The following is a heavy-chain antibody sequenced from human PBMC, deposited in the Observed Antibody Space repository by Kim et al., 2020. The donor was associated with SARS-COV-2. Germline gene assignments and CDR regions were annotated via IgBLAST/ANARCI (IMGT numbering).Heavy chain of an antibody. V-gene: IGHV4-59*08. CDR3: ARHVRSGYPLLYYYGMDV. CDR2: IYYSGST. D-gene: IGHD3-10*02. Sequence: SETLSLTCTVSGGSISSYYWSWIRQPPGKGLEWIGYIYYSGSTNYNPSLKSRVTISVDTSKNQFSLKLSSVTAADTAVYYCARHVRSGYPLLYYYGMDVWGQGTTVTVSS. CDR1: GGSISSYY. J-gene: IGHJ6*02.